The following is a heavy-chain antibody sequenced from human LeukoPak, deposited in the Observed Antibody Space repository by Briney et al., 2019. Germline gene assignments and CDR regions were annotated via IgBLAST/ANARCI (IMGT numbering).Heavy chain of an antibody. Sequence: GGSLRLSCAASGFTFSSDSMNWVRQAPGKGLEWVSSISSSSSYIYYADSVKGRFTISRDNAKNLMYLQMNSLRAEDTAVYYCARDGSGDYWGQGTLVTVSS. CDR2: ISSSSSYI. CDR3: ARDGSGDY. V-gene: IGHV3-21*01. CDR1: GFTFSSDS. D-gene: IGHD1-14*01. J-gene: IGHJ4*02.